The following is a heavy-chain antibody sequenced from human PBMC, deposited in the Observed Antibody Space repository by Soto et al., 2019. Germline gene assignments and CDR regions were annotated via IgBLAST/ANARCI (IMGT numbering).Heavy chain of an antibody. V-gene: IGHV3-30-3*01. Sequence: QVQLVESGGGVVQPGRSLRLSCAASGFTFSSYAMHWVRQAPGKGLEWVAVISYDGSNKYYADSVKGRFTISRDNSKNTLYLQINSLRAEDTAVYYCASGGSTEPDAFDIWGQGTMVTVSS. J-gene: IGHJ3*02. CDR2: ISYDGSNK. CDR1: GFTFSSYA. D-gene: IGHD2-2*01. CDR3: ASGGSTEPDAFDI.